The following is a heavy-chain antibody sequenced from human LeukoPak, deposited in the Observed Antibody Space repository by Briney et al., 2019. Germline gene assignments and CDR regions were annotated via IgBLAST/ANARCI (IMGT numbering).Heavy chain of an antibody. V-gene: IGHV1-2*06. CDR1: GYTFTGYY. D-gene: IGHD1-7*01. Sequence: ASVKVSCKASGYTFTGYYMHWVRQAPGQGLEWMGRINPNSGGTNDAQKLQGRVTMNRDTSISTAYMERSRLRSDDTAVYYCARDPLVGVRIAGTVWFDPWGQGTLVTVSS. J-gene: IGHJ5*02. CDR3: ARDPLVGVRIAGTVWFDP. CDR2: INPNSGGT.